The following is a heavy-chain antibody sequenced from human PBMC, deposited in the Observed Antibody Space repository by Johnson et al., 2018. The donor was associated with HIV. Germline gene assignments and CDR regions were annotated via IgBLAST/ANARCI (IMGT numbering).Heavy chain of an antibody. V-gene: IGHV3-NL1*01. CDR3: ARTPRPYYYDSSDGAFDI. Sequence: QVQLVESGGGVVQPGRSLRLSCAASGFTFSNFGMHWVRQAPGKGLEWVSVIYSGGSTYYADSVKGRFTIPRDNSKNTLSLHMNSLRAEDTAVFYCARTPRPYYYDSSDGAFDIWGQGTMVTISS. D-gene: IGHD3-22*01. CDR1: GFTFSNFG. J-gene: IGHJ3*02. CDR2: IYSGGST.